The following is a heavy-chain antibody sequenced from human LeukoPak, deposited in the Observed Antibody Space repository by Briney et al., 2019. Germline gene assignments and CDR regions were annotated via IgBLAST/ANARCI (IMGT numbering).Heavy chain of an antibody. CDR2: IIPILGIA. CDR3: ASRLRTYYYYYYMDV. Sequence: SVKVSCKASGGTFISYTISWVRQAPGQGLEWMGRIIPILGIANYAQKFQGRVTITADKSTSTAYMELSSLRSEDTAVYYCASRLRTYYYYYYMDVWGKGTTATVSS. D-gene: IGHD5/OR15-5a*01. CDR1: GGTFISYT. V-gene: IGHV1-69*02. J-gene: IGHJ6*03.